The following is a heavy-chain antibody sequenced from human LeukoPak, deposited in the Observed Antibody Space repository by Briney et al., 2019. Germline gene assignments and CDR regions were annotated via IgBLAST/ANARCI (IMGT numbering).Heavy chain of an antibody. V-gene: IGHV1-18*01. CDR1: GYTFTSYG. CDR2: ISAYNGST. J-gene: IGHJ6*02. CDR3: ARSSGYLLDYYYGMDV. Sequence: ASVKVSCKASGYTFTSYGISWVRQAPGQGLEWMGWISAYNGSTNYAQKLQGRVTMTTDTSTSTAYMELRSLRSDDTAVYYCARSSGYLLDYYYGMDVWGQGTTVTVSS. D-gene: IGHD3-22*01.